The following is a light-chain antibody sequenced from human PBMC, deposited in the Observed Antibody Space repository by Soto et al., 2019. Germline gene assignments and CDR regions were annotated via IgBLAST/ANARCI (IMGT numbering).Light chain of an antibody. J-gene: IGLJ3*02. V-gene: IGLV1-44*01. CDR2: SND. CDR3: ATWDDTLTGWV. CDR1: SSNIQSNS. Sequence: QAVVTQPLSASGTPGQRVTMSCSGSSSNIQSNSVSWYQQLPGTAPKLLIHSNDHRPSGVPDRFSGSKSGTSASLDISGLQPEDEGYYYCATWDDTLTGWVLGGGTKLTVL.